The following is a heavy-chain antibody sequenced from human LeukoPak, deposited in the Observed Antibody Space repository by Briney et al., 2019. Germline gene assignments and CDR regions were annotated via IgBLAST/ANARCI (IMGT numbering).Heavy chain of an antibody. Sequence: GGSLRLSCAASGFTFSNAWMTWVRQAPGKGLEWVGRFKSKIDGGTTDYAAAVKDRFTISRDDSKNTLYLQMNSLKTEDTAVYYCTTYSTGWKHDHWGQGTLVTVSS. V-gene: IGHV3-15*01. D-gene: IGHD6-19*01. J-gene: IGHJ4*02. CDR3: TTYSTGWKHDH. CDR1: GFTFSNAW. CDR2: FKSKIDGGTT.